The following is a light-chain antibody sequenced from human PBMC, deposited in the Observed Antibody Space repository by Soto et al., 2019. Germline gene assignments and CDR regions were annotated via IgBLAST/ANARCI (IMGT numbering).Light chain of an antibody. CDR3: AAWDDSLSGNYV. Sequence: QSVLTQPPSASGTPGQRVTNSCSGSSSNIGSNYVYWYQQLPGTAPKLLIYRNNQRPSGVPDRFSGSKSGTSASLAISGLRSEDEADYYCAAWDDSLSGNYVFGTGTKLTVL. CDR2: RNN. J-gene: IGLJ1*01. V-gene: IGLV1-47*01. CDR1: SSNIGSNY.